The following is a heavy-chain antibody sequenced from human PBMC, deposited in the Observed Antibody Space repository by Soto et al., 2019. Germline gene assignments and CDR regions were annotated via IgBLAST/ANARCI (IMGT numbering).Heavy chain of an antibody. J-gene: IGHJ6*03. CDR3: ARSGDRGYYYYYYYMDV. V-gene: IGHV4-59*01. Sequence: QVQLQESGPGLVKPSETLSLTCTVSGGSISSYYWSWIRQPPGKGLEWIGYIYYSGSTNYNPSLKSRVPISVDTSKNQFSLQLSSVTAADTAVYYCARSGDRGYYYYYYYMDVWGKGTTVTVSS. D-gene: IGHD2-15*01. CDR2: IYYSGST. CDR1: GGSISSYY.